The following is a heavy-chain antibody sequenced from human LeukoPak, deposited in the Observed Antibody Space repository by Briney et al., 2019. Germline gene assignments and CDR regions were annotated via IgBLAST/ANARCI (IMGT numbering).Heavy chain of an antibody. CDR2: ISWNSGSI. J-gene: IGHJ4*02. D-gene: IGHD5-18*01. CDR1: GFTFDDYA. CDR3: AKDSLSGYSYGPLDY. Sequence: GGSLRLSCAASGFTFDDYAMHWVQQAPGKGLEWVSGISWNSGSIGYADSVKGRFTISRDNAKNSLYLQMNSLRAEDMALYYCAKDSLSGYSYGPLDYWGQGTLVTVSS. V-gene: IGHV3-9*03.